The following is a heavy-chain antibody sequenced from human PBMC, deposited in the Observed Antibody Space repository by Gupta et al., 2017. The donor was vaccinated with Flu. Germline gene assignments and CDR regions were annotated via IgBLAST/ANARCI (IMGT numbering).Heavy chain of an antibody. J-gene: IGHJ5*02. D-gene: IGHD1-20*01. CDR2: ISAYNGNT. V-gene: IGHV1-18*01. CDR1: GYTFTSYG. CDR3: ARVFPPSKVTGTTEWFDP. Sequence: QVQLVQSGAEVKKPGASVKVSCKASGYTFTSYGISWVRQAPGQGLEWMGWISAYNGNTNYAQKLQGRVTMTTDTSTSTAYMELRSLRSDDTAVYYCARVFPPSKVTGTTEWFDPWGQGTLVTVSS.